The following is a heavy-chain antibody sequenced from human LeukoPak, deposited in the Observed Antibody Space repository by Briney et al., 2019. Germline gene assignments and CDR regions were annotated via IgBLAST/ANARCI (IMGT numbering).Heavy chain of an antibody. CDR3: AKRYFGNYYFDY. J-gene: IGHJ4*02. CDR2: ISGSGGST. Sequence: PGGSLRLSCAASGFTFSNYAMRWVRRAPGKGLDWVSAISGSGGSTHYADSVKGRFTISRDNSKNTLYLQMNSLRAEDRAVYYCAKRYFGNYYFDYWGQGTLVTVSS. CDR1: GFTFSNYA. D-gene: IGHD3-10*01. V-gene: IGHV3-23*01.